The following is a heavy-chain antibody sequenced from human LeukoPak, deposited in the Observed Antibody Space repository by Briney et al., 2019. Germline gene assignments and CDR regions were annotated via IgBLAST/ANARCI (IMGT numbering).Heavy chain of an antibody. CDR1: GFTFSNYG. CDR2: IWYDGSKK. CDR3: ARDLCSTTSCLDY. Sequence: HTGGSLRLSCAASGFTFSNYGMFWVRQAPGKGLEWVAVIWYDGSKKYYVDSVKGRFTISREDSESTLYLQMNSLRAEDTAVYYCARDLCSTTSCLDYWGQGTLVTVSS. D-gene: IGHD2-2*01. J-gene: IGHJ4*02. V-gene: IGHV3-33*01.